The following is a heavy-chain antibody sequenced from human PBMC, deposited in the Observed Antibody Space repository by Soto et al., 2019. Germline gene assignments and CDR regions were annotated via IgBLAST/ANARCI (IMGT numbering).Heavy chain of an antibody. CDR1: GGSISSGDYY. CDR2: IYNSGNT. J-gene: IGHJ5*02. Sequence: SETLSLTCTVSGGSISSGDYYWSWIRQPPGQGLEWIGYIYNSGNTYYNPSLMSRVTISVDRSQNHFSLKLTSVTAADTAVYYCARGSDGVWNWFDPWGQGTQVTVSS. V-gene: IGHV4-30-2*01. CDR3: ARGSDGVWNWFDP. D-gene: IGHD2-21*02.